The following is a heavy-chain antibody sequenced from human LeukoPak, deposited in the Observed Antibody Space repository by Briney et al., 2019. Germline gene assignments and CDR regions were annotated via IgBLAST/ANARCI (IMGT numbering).Heavy chain of an antibody. CDR3: AKMSAMNQNKYQLPLDY. CDR2: IRYDGSNK. D-gene: IGHD2-2*01. CDR1: GFTFSSYG. J-gene: IGHJ4*02. V-gene: IGHV3-30*02. Sequence: GGSLRLSCAASGFTFSSYGMHWVRQAPGKGLEWVAFIRYDGSNKYYADSVKGRFTISRDNSKNTLYLQMNSLRAEDTAVYYCAKMSAMNQNKYQLPLDYWGQGTLVTVSS.